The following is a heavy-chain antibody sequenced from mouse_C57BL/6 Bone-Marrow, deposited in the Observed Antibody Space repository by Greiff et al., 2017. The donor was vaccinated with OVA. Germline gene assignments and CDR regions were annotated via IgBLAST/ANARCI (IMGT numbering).Heavy chain of an antibody. D-gene: IGHD4-1*02. CDR2: IRSKSSNYAT. CDR3: VRDSPTTGTNYYAMDY. J-gene: IGHJ4*01. V-gene: IGHV10-3*01. CDR1: GFTFNTYA. Sequence: EVMLVESGGGLVQPKGSLKLSCAASGFTFNTYAMHWVRQAPGKGLEWVARIRSKSSNYATYYADSVKDRFTISRDDSQSMLYLQMNNLKTEDTAMYYCVRDSPTTGTNYYAMDYWGQGTSVTVSS.